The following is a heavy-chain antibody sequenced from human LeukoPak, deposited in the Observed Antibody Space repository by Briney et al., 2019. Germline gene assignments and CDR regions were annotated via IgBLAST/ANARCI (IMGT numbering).Heavy chain of an antibody. V-gene: IGHV3-30-3*01. J-gene: IGHJ4*02. CDR2: ISHDGSTK. CDR1: GFSFSTYS. D-gene: IGHD5-12*01. CDR3: ARTLAGYSHEFDY. Sequence: GGSLRLSCAASGFSFSTYSLHWVRQAPGKGLEWVAVISHDGSTKYYADSVKGRFTISRDNSKNTLYLQMNSLRAEDTAVYYCARTLAGYSHEFDYWGQGTLVTVSS.